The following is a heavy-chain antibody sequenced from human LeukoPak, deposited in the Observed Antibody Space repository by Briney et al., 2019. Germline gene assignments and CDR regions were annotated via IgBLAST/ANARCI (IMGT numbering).Heavy chain of an antibody. CDR2: ISYDGSNK. D-gene: IGHD3-22*01. J-gene: IGHJ4*02. V-gene: IGHV3-30-3*01. CDR3: ASGITYYYDSSGYGDY. Sequence: GRSLRLSCAASGFTFRSYAMHWVRQAPGKGLDWVAVISYDGSNKYYADSVKGRFTISRDNSKNTLYLQMNSLRAEDTAVYYCASGITYYYDSSGYGDYWGQGTLVTASS. CDR1: GFTFRSYA.